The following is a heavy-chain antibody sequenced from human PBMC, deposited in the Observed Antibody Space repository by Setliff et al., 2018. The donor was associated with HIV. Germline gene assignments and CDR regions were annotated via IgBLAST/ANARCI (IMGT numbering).Heavy chain of an antibody. J-gene: IGHJ5*02. CDR3: ASVGSGWSHNWFDP. CDR2: IYSGGTT. V-gene: IGHV4-39*07. CDR1: GGSISSSSYY. Sequence: PSETLSLTCTVSGGSISSSSYYWGWIRQPPGKGLEWIGNIYSGGTTYYNSSLRSRVTISVDKSKNQFSLKLSSVTAADTAVYYCASVGSGWSHNWFDPWGQGTLVTVSS. D-gene: IGHD6-19*01.